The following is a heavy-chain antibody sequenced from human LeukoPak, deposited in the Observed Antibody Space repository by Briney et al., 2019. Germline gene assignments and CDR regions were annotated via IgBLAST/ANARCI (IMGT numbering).Heavy chain of an antibody. CDR3: AKDRYGSGETVVDY. CDR2: ISYDGSNK. Sequence: GGSLRLSCAASGFTFSSYGMHWVRQAPGKGLEWVAVISYDGSNKYYADSVKGRFTISRDNSKNTLYPQMNSLRAEDTAVYYCAKDRYGSGETVVDYWGQGTLVTVSS. J-gene: IGHJ4*02. V-gene: IGHV3-30*18. CDR1: GFTFSSYG. D-gene: IGHD3-10*01.